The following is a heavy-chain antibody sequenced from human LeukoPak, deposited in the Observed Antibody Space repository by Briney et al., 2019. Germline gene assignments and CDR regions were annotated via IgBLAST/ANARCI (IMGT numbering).Heavy chain of an antibody. J-gene: IGHJ4*02. CDR2: IIPIFGTA. Sequence: SVKVSCKASGGTFSSYAISWVRQAAGQGLEWMGGIIPIFGTANYAQKFQGRVKITADESTSTAYMELSSLRSEDTAVYYCAISLHYYDSSGPLHYWGQGTLVTVSS. CDR3: AISLHYYDSSGPLHY. V-gene: IGHV1-69*13. CDR1: GGTFSSYA. D-gene: IGHD3-22*01.